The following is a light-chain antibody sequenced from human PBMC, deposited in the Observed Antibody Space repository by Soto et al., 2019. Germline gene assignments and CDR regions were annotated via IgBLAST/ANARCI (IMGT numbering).Light chain of an antibody. CDR3: MQSTQLPPT. CDR1: QSVLYSSNNKNY. CDR2: WAS. J-gene: IGKJ5*01. V-gene: IGKV4-1*01. Sequence: DAVVTQSPDSLAASLGERATINCKSSQSVLYSSNNKNYLAWYQQKPGQPPKLLIYWASIRESGVPDRFSGSGSGTDFTLEISRVETDDVGIYYCMQSTQLPPTFGQGTRLEIK.